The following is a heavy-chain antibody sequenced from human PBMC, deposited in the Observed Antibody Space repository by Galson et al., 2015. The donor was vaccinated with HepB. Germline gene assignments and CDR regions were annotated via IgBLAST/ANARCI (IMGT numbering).Heavy chain of an antibody. D-gene: IGHD3-3*01. Sequence: SLRLSCAASGFTFDDYAMHWVRQAPGKGLEWVSGISWNSGSIGYADSVKGRFTISRDNAKNSLYLQMNGLRAEDTALYYCARGTVLRFLEWLPDFDYWGQGTLVTVSS. J-gene: IGHJ4*02. V-gene: IGHV3-9*01. CDR3: ARGTVLRFLEWLPDFDY. CDR2: ISWNSGSI. CDR1: GFTFDDYA.